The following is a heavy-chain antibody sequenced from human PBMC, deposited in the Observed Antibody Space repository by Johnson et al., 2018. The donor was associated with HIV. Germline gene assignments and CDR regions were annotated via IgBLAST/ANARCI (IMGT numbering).Heavy chain of an antibody. CDR3: ARDPGGVAAFDI. CDR1: E. V-gene: IGHV3-52*01. D-gene: IGHD3-16*01. J-gene: IGHJ3*02. Sequence: VQLVESGGGLVQPGGSLRLSCAASEMHWVCQAPEKGLEWVADIKCDGSEKYYVDSVRGRLTISRDNAKNSLYLRVNSLRAEDTAVYYCARDPGGVAAFDIWGQGTMVTVSS. CDR2: IKCDGSEK.